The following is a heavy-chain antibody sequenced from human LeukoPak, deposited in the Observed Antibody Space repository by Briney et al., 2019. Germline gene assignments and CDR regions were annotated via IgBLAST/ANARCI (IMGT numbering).Heavy chain of an antibody. D-gene: IGHD6-19*01. Sequence: PGGSLRLSCVASGFPFSSYGMHWVRQAPGKGLEWVAAIWSVGGAEYADSVKGRFTISRDNSKNMLFLQMYSLRAEDTAVYYCVGTGPLSSNGWDFNYWGQGTLVTVSS. CDR3: VGTGPLSSNGWDFNY. CDR2: IWSVGGAE. J-gene: IGHJ4*02. V-gene: IGHV3-33*01. CDR1: GFPFSSYG.